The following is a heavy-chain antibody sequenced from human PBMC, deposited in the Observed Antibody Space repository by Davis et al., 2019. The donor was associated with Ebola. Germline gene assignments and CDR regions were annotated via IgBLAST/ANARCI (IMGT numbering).Heavy chain of an antibody. Sequence: GGSLRLSCAASGFTFSSYAMHWVRQAPGKGLEWVAVISYDGSNKYYADSVKGRFTISRDNSKNTLYLQMNSLRAEDTAVHYCARVSPMVRGVGFDYWGQGTLVTVSS. CDR2: ISYDGSNK. V-gene: IGHV3-30-3*01. J-gene: IGHJ4*02. D-gene: IGHD3-10*01. CDR3: ARVSPMVRGVGFDY. CDR1: GFTFSSYA.